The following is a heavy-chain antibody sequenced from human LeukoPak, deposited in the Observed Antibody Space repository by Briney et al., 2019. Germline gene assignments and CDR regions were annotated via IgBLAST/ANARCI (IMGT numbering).Heavy chain of an antibody. Sequence: PSETLSLTCAVSGGSISSSNWWSWVRQPPGKGLEWIGEIYHSGSTNYNPSLKSRVTISVDKSKNQFSLKLSSVTAADTAVYYCARVFSLIYGSGGEFDYWGQGTLVTVSS. CDR1: GGSISSSNW. CDR2: IYHSGST. D-gene: IGHD3-10*01. J-gene: IGHJ4*02. V-gene: IGHV4-4*02. CDR3: ARVFSLIYGSGGEFDY.